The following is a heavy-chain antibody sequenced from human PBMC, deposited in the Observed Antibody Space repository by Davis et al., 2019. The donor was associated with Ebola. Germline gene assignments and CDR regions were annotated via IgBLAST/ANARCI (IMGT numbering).Heavy chain of an antibody. Sequence: GESLKISCAASGFTFSRHGMHWVRQAPGKGLEWVAVISYDGSNKYYADSVKGRFTISRDNSKNTLYLQMNSLRAEDTAVYYCAKVLRGIWGQGTMVTVSS. J-gene: IGHJ3*02. CDR2: ISYDGSNK. V-gene: IGHV3-30*18. CDR1: GFTFSRHG. CDR3: AKVLRGI.